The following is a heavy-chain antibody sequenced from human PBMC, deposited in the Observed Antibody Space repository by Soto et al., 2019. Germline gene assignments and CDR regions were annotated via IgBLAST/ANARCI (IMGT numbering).Heavy chain of an antibody. CDR1: GYTFTDYY. CDR2: INPNSGDT. V-gene: IGHV1-2*04. Sequence: QVQLVQSGAEVKKPGASVKVSCKVSGYTFTDYYINWVRQAPGQGLEWMGWINPNSGDTTYAHKFQGWVTMTRDTSISTAYMELRRLRSDDTAMYYCARDLFTGYRGYGYYYCGMDVGGQGTAVTVSS. CDR3: ARDLFTGYRGYGYYYCGMDV. D-gene: IGHD5-12*01. J-gene: IGHJ6*02.